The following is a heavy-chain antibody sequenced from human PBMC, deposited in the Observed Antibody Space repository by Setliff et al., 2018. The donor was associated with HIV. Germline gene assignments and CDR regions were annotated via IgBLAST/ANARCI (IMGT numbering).Heavy chain of an antibody. Sequence: ASVKVSCKASGYTFSSYGISWVRQAPGQGLEWMGWISPSNGYTDYAQKFRDRVTLTTDTSTSTAYMEVRSLTSDDTAVYYCARGQKMYFMITMLGGYYYYHMDVWGQGTTVTVSS. CDR3: ARGQKMYFMITMLGGYYYYHMDV. CDR1: GYTFSSYG. D-gene: IGHD3-10*02. J-gene: IGHJ6*02. V-gene: IGHV1-18*01. CDR2: ISPSNGYT.